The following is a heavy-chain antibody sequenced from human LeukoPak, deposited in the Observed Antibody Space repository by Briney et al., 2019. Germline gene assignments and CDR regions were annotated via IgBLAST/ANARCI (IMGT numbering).Heavy chain of an antibody. CDR3: ARGELYCSGGSCYPRIDY. CDR2: IIPILGIA. V-gene: IGHV1-69*04. CDR1: GGTFSSYA. D-gene: IGHD2-15*01. J-gene: IGHJ4*02. Sequence: GASVTVSCKASGGTFSSYAISWVRQAPGQGLEWMGRIIPILGIANYAQKFQGRVTITADKSTSTAYMELSSLRSEDTAVYYCARGELYCSGGSCYPRIDYWGQGTLVTVSS.